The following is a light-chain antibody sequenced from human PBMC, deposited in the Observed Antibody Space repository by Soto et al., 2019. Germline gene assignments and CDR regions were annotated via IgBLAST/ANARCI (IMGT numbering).Light chain of an antibody. Sequence: EIVLTQSPGTLSLSLGERATLSCRASQSFSSTYLAWYQQRPGQAPRLLIYAASTRATGIPDRFSGSGSGTDFPLTISRLAPEDFAVYYCQQYRYSPGTFGQGTKLEIK. CDR2: AAS. CDR3: QQYRYSPGT. CDR1: QSFSSTY. V-gene: IGKV3-20*01. J-gene: IGKJ2*02.